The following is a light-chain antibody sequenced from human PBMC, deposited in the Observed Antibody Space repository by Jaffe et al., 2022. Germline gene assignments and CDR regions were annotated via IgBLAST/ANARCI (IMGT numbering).Light chain of an antibody. Sequence: DIQMTQSPSTLSASVGDRVTITCRASQSISSWLAWYQQKPGKAPKLLIYKASSLESGVPSRFSGSGSGTEFTLTISSLQPDDFATYYCQQYNSYPGTFGQGTKLEIK. V-gene: IGKV1-5*03. CDR3: QQYNSYPGT. CDR1: QSISSW. CDR2: KAS. J-gene: IGKJ2*01.